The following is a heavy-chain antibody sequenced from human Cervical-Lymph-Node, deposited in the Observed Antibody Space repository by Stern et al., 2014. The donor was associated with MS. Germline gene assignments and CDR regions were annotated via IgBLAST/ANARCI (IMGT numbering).Heavy chain of an antibody. CDR3: ATDRDDFRSGYSAPTKGYGLDV. D-gene: IGHD3-3*01. CDR1: GYTLTELS. V-gene: IGHV1-24*01. CDR2: FDPEDGEP. Sequence: QVQLVQSGAEVKKPGASVKVSCKVSGYTLTELSMHWVRPAPGKGLEWMGGFDPEDGEPIYAQKFQGRGTMTEDTSTDTAYMELSSLRSEDTAVYYCATDRDDFRSGYSAPTKGYGLDVWGQGTTVTVTS. J-gene: IGHJ6*02.